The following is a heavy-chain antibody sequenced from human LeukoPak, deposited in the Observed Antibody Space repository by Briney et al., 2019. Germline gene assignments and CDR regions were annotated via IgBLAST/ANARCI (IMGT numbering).Heavy chain of an antibody. CDR1: GDSFSRYY. D-gene: IGHD5-12*01. CDR2: INHSGST. Sequence: SETLSLTCTVSGDSFSRYYWSWIRQPPGKGLEWIGEINHSGSTNYNPSLKSRVTTSVDPSKNQFSLKLSSVPAAHTAVYYCARVGIPWLRFGLFDYWGQGTLVTVSS. V-gene: IGHV4-34*01. CDR3: ARVGIPWLRFGLFDY. J-gene: IGHJ4*02.